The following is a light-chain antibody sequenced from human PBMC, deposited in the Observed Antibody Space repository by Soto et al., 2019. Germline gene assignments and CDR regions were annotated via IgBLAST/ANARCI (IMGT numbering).Light chain of an antibody. CDR1: SSDVGGYNY. V-gene: IGLV2-14*01. CDR3: SSYTSSRGYV. CDR2: DVS. J-gene: IGLJ1*01. Sequence: QSALTQPASVSGSPGQSITISCTGTSSDVGGYNYVSWYQQHPGKAPKLMIYDVSNRPSGVSNRFSGSKSGNTASLTISGFQAEDEADYYCSSYTSSRGYVFGTGTKVTVL.